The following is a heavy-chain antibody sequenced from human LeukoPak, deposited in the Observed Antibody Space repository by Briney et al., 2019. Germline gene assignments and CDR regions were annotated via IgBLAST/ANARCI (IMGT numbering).Heavy chain of an antibody. CDR3: ARDLGEGRWLQF. V-gene: IGHV3-21*01. CDR2: INSSSSYI. D-gene: IGHD5-24*01. J-gene: IGHJ4*02. Sequence: GGSLRLSCAASGFTFSSYSMNWVRRAPGKGLEWVSSINSSSSYIYYADSVKGRFTISRDNAKNSLYLQMNSLRAEDTAVYYCARDLGEGRWLQFWGQGTLVTVSS. CDR1: GFTFSSYS.